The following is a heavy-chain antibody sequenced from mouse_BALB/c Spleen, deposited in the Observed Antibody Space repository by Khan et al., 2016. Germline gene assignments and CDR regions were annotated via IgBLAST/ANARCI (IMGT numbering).Heavy chain of an antibody. CDR1: GYTFTNYG. Sequence: QIQLVQSGPELKKSGETVKISCKASGYTFTNYGMNWVKQAPGKGLKWMGWINTSTGEPTYAEEFKGRFAFSLDTSASTAYLQISNLKSEDTATYGCARTARATFAYWGQGTLVTVSA. V-gene: IGHV9-3*02. CDR2: INTSTGEP. J-gene: IGHJ3*01. D-gene: IGHD3-1*01. CDR3: ARTARATFAY.